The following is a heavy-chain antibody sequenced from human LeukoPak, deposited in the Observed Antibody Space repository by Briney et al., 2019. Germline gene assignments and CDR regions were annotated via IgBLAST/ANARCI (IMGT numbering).Heavy chain of an antibody. CDR2: LKQDGSEK. V-gene: IGHV3-7*01. D-gene: IGHD6-13*01. CDR1: GFTFSSYW. CDR3: ARGSAAAGTYWFDP. J-gene: IGHJ5*02. Sequence: PGGSLRLSCAASGFTFSSYWMSWVRQAPGKGLEWVANLKQDGSEKYYVDSVKGRFTISRDNAKNSLYLQMNSLRAEDTAVYYCARGSAAAGTYWFDPWGQGTLVTVSS.